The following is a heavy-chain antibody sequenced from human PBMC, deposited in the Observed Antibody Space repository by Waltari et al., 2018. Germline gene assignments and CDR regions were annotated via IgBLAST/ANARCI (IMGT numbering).Heavy chain of an antibody. D-gene: IGHD3-22*01. Sequence: QVQLQESGPGLVKPSQTLSLTCTVSGGSISSGGYYWSWIRQHPGKGLEWIGYIYYSGSTYYNPTLKSRVTISVDTSKNQFSLKLSSVTAADTAVYYCAREMPPDYYDSSGYSDAFGIWGQGTMVTVSS. J-gene: IGHJ3*02. V-gene: IGHV4-31*03. CDR3: AREMPPDYYDSSGYSDAFGI. CDR1: GGSISSGGYY. CDR2: IYYSGST.